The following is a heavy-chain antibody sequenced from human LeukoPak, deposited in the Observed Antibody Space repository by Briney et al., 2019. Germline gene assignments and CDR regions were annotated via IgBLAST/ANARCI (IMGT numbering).Heavy chain of an antibody. J-gene: IGHJ4*02. CDR1: GFIFRNYP. D-gene: IGHD3-9*01. V-gene: IGHV3-23*01. CDR3: AKWGDYDILTGYYVSDF. Sequence: GPSLRLSCAASGFIFRNYPMSWVRQAPGKGLEGVSAITGSGDTTYYADSVKGRFTISRDNSKNTLYVEMNTLRAEDTAVYYCAKWGDYDILTGYYVSDFWGQGTLVTVSS. CDR2: ITGSGDTT.